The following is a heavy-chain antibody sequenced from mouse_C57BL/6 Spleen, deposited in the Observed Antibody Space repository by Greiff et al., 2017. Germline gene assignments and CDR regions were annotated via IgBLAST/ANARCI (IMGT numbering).Heavy chain of an antibody. CDR1: GFSLTSYG. CDR3: AKQMYRPYGDDVVYYYAMDY. D-gene: IGHD2-2*01. J-gene: IGHJ4*01. CDR2: IWGGGST. V-gene: IGHV2-9*01. Sequence: QVQLKESGPGLVAPSQSLSITCTVSGFSLTSYGVDWVRQPPGKGLEWLGVIWGGGSTNYNSALMSRLSISKDNSKSQVFLKMNSLQTDDTAMSYCAKQMYRPYGDDVVYYYAMDYWGQGTSVTVSS.